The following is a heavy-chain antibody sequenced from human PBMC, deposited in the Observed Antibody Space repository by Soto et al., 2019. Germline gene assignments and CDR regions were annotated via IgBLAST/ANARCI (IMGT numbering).Heavy chain of an antibody. CDR3: ARGRHYDSSGYYIDY. J-gene: IGHJ4*02. D-gene: IGHD3-22*01. CDR2: IYYSGST. Sequence: QVQLQESGPGLVKPSQTLSLTCTVSGGSISSGDYYWSWIRQPPGKGLEWIGYIYYSGSTYYNPSLKSLVTISVDTSKNQFSLKLSSVTAADTAVYYCARGRHYDSSGYYIDYWGQGTLVTVSS. CDR1: GGSISSGDYY. V-gene: IGHV4-30-4*01.